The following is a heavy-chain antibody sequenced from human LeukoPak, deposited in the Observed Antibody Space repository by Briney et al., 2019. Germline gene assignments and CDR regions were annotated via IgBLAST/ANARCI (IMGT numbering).Heavy chain of an antibody. D-gene: IGHD2-8*01. CDR3: ARMVKGIPELYYYYYGMDV. CDR2: IYYSGST. V-gene: IGHV4-59*01. J-gene: IGHJ6*02. CDR1: GGSISSYY. Sequence: NPSETLSLTCTVSGGSISSYYWSWIRQPPGKGLEWIGYIYYSGSTNYNPSLKSRVTISVDTSKNQFSLKLSSVTAADTAVYYCARMVKGIPELYYYYYGMDVWGQGTTVTVSS.